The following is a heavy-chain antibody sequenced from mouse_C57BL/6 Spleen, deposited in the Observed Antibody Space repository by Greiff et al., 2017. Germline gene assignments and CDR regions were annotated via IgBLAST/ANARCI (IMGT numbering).Heavy chain of an antibody. Sequence: VQLQQPGAELVRPGTSVKLSCKASGYTFTSYWMHWVKQRPGQGLEWIGVIDPSDSYTNYNQKFKGKATLTVDTSSSTAYMQLSSLTSEDSAVYYCARLGSSGDGYFDVWGTGTTVTVSS. V-gene: IGHV1-59*01. D-gene: IGHD3-2*02. CDR2: IDPSDSYT. CDR1: GYTFTSYW. CDR3: ARLGSSGDGYFDV. J-gene: IGHJ1*03.